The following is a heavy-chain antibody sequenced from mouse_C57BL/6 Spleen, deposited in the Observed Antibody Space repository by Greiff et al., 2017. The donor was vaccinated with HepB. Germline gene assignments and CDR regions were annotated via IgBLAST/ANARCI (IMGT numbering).Heavy chain of an antibody. Sequence: VQLKESVAELVRPGASVKLSCTASGFNIKNTYMHWVKQRPEQGLEWIGRIDPANGNTKYAPKFQGKATITADTSSNTAYLQLSSLTSEDTAIYYCADYYGSSYDAMDYWGQGTSVTVSS. CDR3: ADYYGSSYDAMDY. CDR2: IDPANGNT. CDR1: GFNIKNTY. D-gene: IGHD1-1*01. J-gene: IGHJ4*01. V-gene: IGHV14-3*01.